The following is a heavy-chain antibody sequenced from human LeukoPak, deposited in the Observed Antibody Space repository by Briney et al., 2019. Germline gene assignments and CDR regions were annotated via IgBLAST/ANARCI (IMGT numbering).Heavy chain of an antibody. V-gene: IGHV1-8*01. CDR2: MNPNSGNT. CDR1: GYTFTSYD. Sequence: ASVKVSCKASGYTFTSYDINWVRQATGQGLEWMGWMNPNSGNTGYAQKFQGRVTMTRNTSISTAYMELSSLRSEDTAVYYCARGRTSSSWSYYYYYYYMDVWGKGTTVTISS. CDR3: ARGRTSSSWSYYYYYYYMDV. D-gene: IGHD6-13*01. J-gene: IGHJ6*03.